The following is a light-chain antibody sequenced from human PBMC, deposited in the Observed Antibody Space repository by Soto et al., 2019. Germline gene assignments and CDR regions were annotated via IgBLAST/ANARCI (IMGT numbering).Light chain of an antibody. J-gene: IGKJ1*01. Sequence: DIQMTQSPSTLSGSVGDRVTITCRASQTISSWLAWYQQKPGKAPKLLIYKASTLRSGVTSRFSGSGSGTESTLTVSSLQPDDFAAYYCEHYNGYSVGFGQGTKVELK. CDR1: QTISSW. CDR2: KAS. CDR3: EHYNGYSVG. V-gene: IGKV1-5*03.